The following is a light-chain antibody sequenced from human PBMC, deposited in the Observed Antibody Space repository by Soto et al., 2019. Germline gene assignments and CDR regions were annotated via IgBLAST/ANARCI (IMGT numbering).Light chain of an antibody. CDR2: EVS. V-gene: IGLV2-14*01. J-gene: IGLJ2*01. Sequence: QSALTQPASVSGSPGQSITISCTGNSSDVGDYNYVSWYQQHPGKAPKLMIYEVSNRPSGVSNRFSGSKSGNTASLTISGLQAEDEADYYCSSYTSRSTLVFGGGTKLTVL. CDR1: SSDVGDYNY. CDR3: SSYTSRSTLV.